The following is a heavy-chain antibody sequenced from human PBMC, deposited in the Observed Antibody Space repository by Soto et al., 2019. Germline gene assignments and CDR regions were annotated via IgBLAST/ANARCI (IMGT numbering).Heavy chain of an antibody. Sequence: GGSLRLSCAASGFTFSRYAMHWVRQAPGKGLEWVGLISYDGSNKYYEDSVKGRFTISRDNSKNTLYLQMDSLRAEDTAVYYCAKTLPESVGAASWGQGTLVTVSS. J-gene: IGHJ4*02. V-gene: IGHV3-30*18. CDR3: AKTLPESVGAAS. CDR2: ISYDGSNK. CDR1: GFTFSRYA. D-gene: IGHD2-15*01.